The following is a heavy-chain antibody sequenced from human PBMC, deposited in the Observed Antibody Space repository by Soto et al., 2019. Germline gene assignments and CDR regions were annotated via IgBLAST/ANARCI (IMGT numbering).Heavy chain of an antibody. CDR1: GGTFGSYA. V-gene: IGHV1-69*01. J-gene: IGHJ6*02. CDR2: IIPIPGTA. CDR3: ARSQGSSTSLEIYYYYYYGMDV. D-gene: IGHD2-2*01. Sequence: QVQLVQSGAEVKKPGSSVKVSCKASGGTFGSYAISWVRQAPGQGLEWMGGIIPIPGTANYAQKFQGRVTIAADEFKSTAYMELSSLRSDDTAVYYCARSQGSSTSLEIYYYYYYGMDVWGQGTTVTVSS.